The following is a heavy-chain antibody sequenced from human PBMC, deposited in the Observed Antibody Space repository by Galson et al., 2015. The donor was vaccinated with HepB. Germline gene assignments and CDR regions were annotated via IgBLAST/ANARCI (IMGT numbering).Heavy chain of an antibody. CDR1: GFTFSSYS. Sequence: SLRLSCAASGFTFSSYSMNWVRQAPGKGLEWVSSISSSSSYIYYADSVKGRFTISRDNAKNSLYLQMNSLRAEDTAVYYCARDRLKDCSSTSCFSYYYYYGMDVWGQGTTVTVSS. CDR2: ISSSSSYI. CDR3: ARDRLKDCSSTSCFSYYYYYGMDV. J-gene: IGHJ6*02. D-gene: IGHD2-2*01. V-gene: IGHV3-21*01.